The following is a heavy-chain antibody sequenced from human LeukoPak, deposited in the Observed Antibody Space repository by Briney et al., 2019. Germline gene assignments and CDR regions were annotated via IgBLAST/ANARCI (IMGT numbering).Heavy chain of an antibody. V-gene: IGHV3-66*01. CDR3: ARDLPIEWEQLGGAFDI. Sequence: GGSLRLSCAASGFTVRSNYMSWVRQAPGKGLEWVSVIYSGGSTYYADPVKGRFTISRDNSKNTLYLQMNSLRAEDTAVYYCARDLPIEWEQLGGAFDIWGQGTMVTVSS. CDR1: GFTVRSNY. D-gene: IGHD1-26*01. J-gene: IGHJ3*02. CDR2: IYSGGST.